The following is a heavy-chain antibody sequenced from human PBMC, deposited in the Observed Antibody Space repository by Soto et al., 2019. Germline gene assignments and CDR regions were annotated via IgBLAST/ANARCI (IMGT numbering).Heavy chain of an antibody. V-gene: IGHV3-53*01. Sequence: GGSLRLSCAASGFTVSSNYMSWVRQAPGKGLEWVSVIYSGGSTYYADSVKGRFTISRDNSKNTLYLQMNSLRAEDTAVYYCARDRTSSWYDYYYYYGMDVWGQGTTVTVSS. J-gene: IGHJ6*02. CDR1: GFTVSSNY. CDR2: IYSGGST. D-gene: IGHD6-13*01. CDR3: ARDRTSSWYDYYYYYGMDV.